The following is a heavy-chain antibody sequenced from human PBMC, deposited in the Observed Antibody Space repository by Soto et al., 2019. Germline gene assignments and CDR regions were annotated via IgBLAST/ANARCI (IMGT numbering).Heavy chain of an antibody. CDR1: GFTFSSYA. J-gene: IGHJ4*02. CDR2: ISGSGSPL. D-gene: IGHD3-22*01. V-gene: IGHV3-23*01. CDR3: AKVFEYYDSSGYYYLDY. Sequence: LRLSCAASGFTFSSYAVSWVRQAPGKGPEWISSISGSGSPLYYEDSVKGRFTISRDNSKTTLYLQMSSLRAGDTAVYYCAKVFEYYDSSGYYYLDYWGQGTLVTVSS.